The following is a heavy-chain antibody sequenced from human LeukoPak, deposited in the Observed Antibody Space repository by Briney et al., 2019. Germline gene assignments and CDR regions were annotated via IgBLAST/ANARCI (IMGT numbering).Heavy chain of an antibody. V-gene: IGHV3-21*01. CDR3: ASASSHRIAAGGDY. Sequence: GGSLRLSCAASGFTFSSYSMNWVRQAPGKGLEWVSSISSSSSYIYYADSVKGRFTISRDNAKNTLHLQMNSLRAEDTAVYYCASASSHRIAAGGDYWGQGTLVTVSS. D-gene: IGHD6-13*01. CDR1: GFTFSSYS. CDR2: ISSSSSYI. J-gene: IGHJ4*02.